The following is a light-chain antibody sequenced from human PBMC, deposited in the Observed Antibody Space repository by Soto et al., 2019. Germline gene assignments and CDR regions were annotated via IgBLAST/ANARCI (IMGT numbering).Light chain of an antibody. CDR1: QSVGSSY. J-gene: IGKJ2*01. CDR3: QQYGNSPFT. V-gene: IGKV3-20*01. Sequence: EIVLTQSPGTLSLSPGERATLSCRASQSVGSSYLAWFQQKPGQAPRLLIYAASSRATGIPDRFSGSGSGTDFALTISRLEPEDFAAYYCQQYGNSPFTFGQGTKLEIK. CDR2: AAS.